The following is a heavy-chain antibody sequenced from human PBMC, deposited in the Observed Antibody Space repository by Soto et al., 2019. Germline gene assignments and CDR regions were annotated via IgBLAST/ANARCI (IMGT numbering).Heavy chain of an antibody. CDR3: AKDIPSSYYGMDV. Sequence: AGGSLRLSCAASGFTFDDYAIHWVRQAPGKGLEWVSGISWNNGSIGYADSVKGRFTISRDNAKNSLYLQMNSLRAEDTALYYCAKDIPSSYYGMDVWGQGTTVTVSS. CDR1: GFTFDDYA. J-gene: IGHJ6*02. V-gene: IGHV3-9*01. CDR2: ISWNNGSI.